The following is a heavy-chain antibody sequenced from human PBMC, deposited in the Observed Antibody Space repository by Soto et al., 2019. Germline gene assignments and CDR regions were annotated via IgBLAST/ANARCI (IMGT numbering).Heavy chain of an antibody. Sequence: SVKVSCKASGGTFTNYAISWVRQAPGQGLEWMGGIIPIFGTPTYPQKIQGRVTITADESTSAAYMELSSLRYDDTAMYYCARGTPSTLRFDYWGQGTLVTVSS. CDR1: GGTFTNYA. J-gene: IGHJ4*02. CDR2: IIPIFGTP. V-gene: IGHV1-69*13. CDR3: ARGTPSTLRFDY. D-gene: IGHD1-7*01.